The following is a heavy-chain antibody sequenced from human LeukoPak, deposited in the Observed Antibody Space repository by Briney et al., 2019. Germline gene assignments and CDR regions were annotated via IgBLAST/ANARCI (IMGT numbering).Heavy chain of an antibody. CDR2: IYYSGST. D-gene: IGHD4-11*01. Sequence: SETLSLTCTVSGGSISSGDYYWSWIRQPPGKGLEWIGYIYYSGSTYYNPSLKSRVTISVDTSKNQFSLKLSSVTAADTAVYYCASSILGYSNLDYWGQGTLLTVSS. CDR3: ASSILGYSNLDY. V-gene: IGHV4-30-4*08. J-gene: IGHJ4*02. CDR1: GGSISSGDYY.